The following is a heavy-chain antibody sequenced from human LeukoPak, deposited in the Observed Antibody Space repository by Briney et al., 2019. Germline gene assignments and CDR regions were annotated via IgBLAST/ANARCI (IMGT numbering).Heavy chain of an antibody. V-gene: IGHV3-33*01. D-gene: IGHD3-10*01. J-gene: IGHJ3*02. CDR3: ARQADFGSGSYYVDAFDI. CDR1: GFTFSRYG. Sequence: GRSLRLSCAASGFTFSRYGMHWVRQAPGTGLEWVADIWYDGSNTYHADSVKGRFTISRDNFKNTLYLQLNSLRAEDTAVYYCARQADFGSGSYYVDAFDIWGQGTMVTVPS. CDR2: IWYDGSNT.